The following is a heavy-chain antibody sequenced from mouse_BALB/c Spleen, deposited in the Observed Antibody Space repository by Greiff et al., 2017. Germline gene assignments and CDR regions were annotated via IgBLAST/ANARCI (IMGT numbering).Heavy chain of an antibody. J-gene: IGHJ2*01. CDR3: ARNYGSGY. Sequence: EVKLQESGAELVKPGASVKLSCTASGFNIKDTYMHWVKQRPKQGLEWIGRIDPANGNTKYDPKFQGKATITADTSSNTAYLQLSSLTSEDTAVYYCARNYGSGYWGQGTTLTVSS. D-gene: IGHD1-1*01. CDR1: GFNIKDTY. V-gene: IGHV14-3*02. CDR2: IDPANGNT.